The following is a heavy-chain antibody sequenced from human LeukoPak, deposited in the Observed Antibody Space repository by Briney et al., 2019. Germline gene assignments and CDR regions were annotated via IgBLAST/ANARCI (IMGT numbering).Heavy chain of an antibody. D-gene: IGHD2-15*01. J-gene: IGHJ6*03. V-gene: IGHV3-23*01. CDR2: ISGSGGSR. CDR1: GFTFSSYG. Sequence: RSGGSLRLSCAASGFTFSSYGVSWVRQAPGKGLELVSGISGSGGSRYYADSVSGRFTISSDNSKNTLYLQMNSLRAEDTAVYYCAARAMVVLTDYYYYMDVWGKGTTVTISS. CDR3: AARAMVVLTDYYYYMDV.